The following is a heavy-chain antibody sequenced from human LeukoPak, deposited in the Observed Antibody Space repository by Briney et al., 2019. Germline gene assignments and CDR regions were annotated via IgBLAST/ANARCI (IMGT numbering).Heavy chain of an antibody. CDR1: GFTFSRYA. Sequence: GGSQRLSCAASGFTFSRYAMSWVRQAPGKGLEWVSAISGSRGSTYYADSVKGRFTISRDNSNNTLYLQMNSLRAEDTAVYYCAKEESQWLVTSSFDYWGQGTLVTVSS. D-gene: IGHD6-19*01. J-gene: IGHJ4*02. V-gene: IGHV3-23*01. CDR3: AKEESQWLVTSSFDY. CDR2: ISGSRGST.